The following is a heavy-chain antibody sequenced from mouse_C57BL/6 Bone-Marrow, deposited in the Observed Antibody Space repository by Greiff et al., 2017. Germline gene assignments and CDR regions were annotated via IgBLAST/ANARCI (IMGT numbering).Heavy chain of an antibody. CDR3: TRPLYYDCAAWFAY. CDR2: IDPETGGT. J-gene: IGHJ3*01. V-gene: IGHV1-15*01. CDR1: GYTFTDYE. D-gene: IGHD2-4*01. Sequence: VKLQQSGAELVRPGASVTLSCKASGYTFTDYEMHWVKQTPVHGLEWIGAIDPETGGTAYNQKFKGKAILTADKSSSTAYMELRSLTSEDSAVYYCTRPLYYDCAAWFAYWGQGTLVTVSA.